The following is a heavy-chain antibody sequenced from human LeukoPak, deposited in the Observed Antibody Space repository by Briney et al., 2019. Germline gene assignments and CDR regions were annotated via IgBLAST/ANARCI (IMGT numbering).Heavy chain of an antibody. D-gene: IGHD3-22*01. CDR2: ISSSSSYI. CDR3: ANSKVVVITTSLQPPDY. Sequence: PGGSLRLSCAASGFTFSSYTMNWVRQAPGKGLEWVSSISSSSSYIYYADSVKGRFTISRDNAKNTLYLQMNSLRAEDTAVYYCANSKVVVITTSLQPPDYWGQGTLVTVSS. V-gene: IGHV3-21*04. CDR1: GFTFSSYT. J-gene: IGHJ4*02.